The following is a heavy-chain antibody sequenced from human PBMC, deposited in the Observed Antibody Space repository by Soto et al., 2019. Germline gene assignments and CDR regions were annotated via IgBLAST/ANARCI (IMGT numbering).Heavy chain of an antibody. CDR3: ARDRRYYYGSGSYYNGMDV. Sequence: SVKVSCKASGGTFSSYAISWVRQAPGQGLEWMGGIIPIFGTANYAQKFQGRVTITADESTSTAYMELSSLRSEDTAVYYCARDRRYYYGSGSYYNGMDVWGQGTTVTVSS. V-gene: IGHV1-69*13. D-gene: IGHD3-10*01. CDR2: IIPIFGTA. J-gene: IGHJ6*02. CDR1: GGTFSSYA.